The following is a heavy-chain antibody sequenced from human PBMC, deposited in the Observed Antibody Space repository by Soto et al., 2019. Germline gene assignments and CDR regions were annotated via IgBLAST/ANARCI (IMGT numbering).Heavy chain of an antibody. V-gene: IGHV1-18*01. Sequence: GASVKVSCKASGYTFTSYGSSWVRQAPGQGLEWMGWISAYNGNTNYAQKLQGRVTMTTDTSTSTAYMELRSLRSDDTAVYYCAGPRASSGWYNPSYYYYGMDVWGQGTTVTVSS. CDR2: ISAYNGNT. D-gene: IGHD6-19*01. CDR3: AGPRASSGWYNPSYYYYGMDV. CDR1: GYTFTSYG. J-gene: IGHJ6*02.